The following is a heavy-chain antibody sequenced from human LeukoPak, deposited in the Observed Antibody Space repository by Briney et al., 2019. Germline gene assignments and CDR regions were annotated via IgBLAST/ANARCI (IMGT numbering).Heavy chain of an antibody. Sequence: SGTLSLICSVSGDSMRSFYWSWIRQPAGKGLEWIGRIYSSGSTNYNPSLQSRVTMSLDMSKNYFSLKLTSLTVADTAVYYCARDPGSFGSGTRDAFDFWGRGTMVTVSS. CDR1: GDSMRSFY. D-gene: IGHD3-10*01. CDR2: IYSSGST. V-gene: IGHV4-4*07. CDR3: ARDPGSFGSGTRDAFDF. J-gene: IGHJ3*01.